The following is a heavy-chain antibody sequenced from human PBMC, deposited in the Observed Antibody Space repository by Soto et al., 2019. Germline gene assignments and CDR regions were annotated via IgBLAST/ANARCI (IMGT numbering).Heavy chain of an antibody. J-gene: IGHJ5*02. CDR1: GGSISSGGYH. V-gene: IGHV4-31*03. CDR2: IYYSGST. CDR3: ARGMTTVTDNWFDP. D-gene: IGHD4-17*01. Sequence: QVKLQESGPGLVKPSQTLSLTCTVPGGSISSGGYHWNWIRQHPGKGLGWIGFIYYSGSTYYNPSLKSRVTISVDTSKNQFSLKLSSVTAADTAVYYCARGMTTVTDNWFDPWGQGTLVTVSS.